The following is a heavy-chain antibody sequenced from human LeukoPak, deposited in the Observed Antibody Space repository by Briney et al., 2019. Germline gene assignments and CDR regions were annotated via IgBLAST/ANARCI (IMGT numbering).Heavy chain of an antibody. Sequence: SETLSLTCTVSGGSISTSNYYWGWIRQPPGKGLEWIGSIYYSGITYYNPSLKSRVTISVDTSKNQFSLKLSSVTAADTAVYYCARQHHMTTVATNFDYWGQGTLVTVSS. V-gene: IGHV4-39*01. J-gene: IGHJ4*02. CDR3: ARQHHMTTVATNFDY. CDR1: GGSISTSNYY. CDR2: IYYSGIT. D-gene: IGHD4-17*01.